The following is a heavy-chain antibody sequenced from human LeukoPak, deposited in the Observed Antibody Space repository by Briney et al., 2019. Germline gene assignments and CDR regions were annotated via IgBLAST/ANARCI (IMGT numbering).Heavy chain of an antibody. Sequence: SETLSLTCAVYGRSFSGYYWSWIRQPPGKGLEWIGEINHSGSTNYNPSLKSRVTISVDTSKNQFSLKLSSVTAADTAVYYCARRRAAAGPDYWGQGTLVTVSS. V-gene: IGHV4-34*01. CDR3: ARRRAAAGPDY. CDR2: INHSGST. CDR1: GRSFSGYY. J-gene: IGHJ4*02. D-gene: IGHD6-13*01.